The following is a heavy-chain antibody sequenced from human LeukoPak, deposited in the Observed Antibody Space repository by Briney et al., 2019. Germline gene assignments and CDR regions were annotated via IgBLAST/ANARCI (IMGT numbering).Heavy chain of an antibody. CDR3: ATLKPFYYDNYFDY. CDR2: FDPEDGET. Sequence: GASVKVSCKASGGTFSSYAISWVRQAPGKGLEWMGGFDPEDGETIYAQKFQGRVTMTEDTSTDTAYMELSSLRSEDTAVYYCATLKPFYYDNYFDYWGQGTLVTVSS. CDR1: GGTFSSYA. D-gene: IGHD3-22*01. J-gene: IGHJ4*02. V-gene: IGHV1-24*01.